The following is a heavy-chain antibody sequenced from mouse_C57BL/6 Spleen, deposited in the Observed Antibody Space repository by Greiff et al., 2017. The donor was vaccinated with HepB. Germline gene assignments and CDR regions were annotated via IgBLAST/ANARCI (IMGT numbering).Heavy chain of an antibody. J-gene: IGHJ4*01. V-gene: IGHV2-2*01. CDR1: GFSLTSYG. D-gene: IGHD2-4*01. Sequence: QVQLQQSGPGLVQPSQSLSITCTVSGFSLTSYGVHWVRQSPGKGLEWLGVIWSGGSTDYNAAFISRLSISKDNSKSQVFFKMNSLQADDTAIYYCARGGIRRSFNAMDYWGQGTSVTVSS. CDR3: ARGGIRRSFNAMDY. CDR2: IWSGGST.